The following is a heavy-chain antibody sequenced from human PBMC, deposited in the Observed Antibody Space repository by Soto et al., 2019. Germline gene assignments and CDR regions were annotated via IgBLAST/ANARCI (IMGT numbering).Heavy chain of an antibody. V-gene: IGHV4-4*02. CDR3: ARRGDGSGSLDY. Sequence: PSETLSLTCAVSGGSISSSSWWSWVRQPPGKGLEWIGEIYHSGSTNYNPSLKSRVTISVDKSKNQFSLKLSSVTAADTAVHYCARRGDGSGSLDYWGRGTLVIVSS. J-gene: IGHJ4*02. D-gene: IGHD3-10*01. CDR2: IYHSGST. CDR1: GGSISSSSW.